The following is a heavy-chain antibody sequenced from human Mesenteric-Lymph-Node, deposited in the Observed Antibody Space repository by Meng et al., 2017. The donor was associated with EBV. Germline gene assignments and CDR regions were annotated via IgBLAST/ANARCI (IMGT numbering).Heavy chain of an antibody. D-gene: IGHD3-10*01. CDR2: IYSGGST. J-gene: IGHJ4*02. CDR1: GFTVSSNY. Sequence: VQLGGYGCCWFHPGGSLRLSCAASGFTVSSNYMSWVRQAPGKGLEWVSVIYSGGSTYYADSVKGRFSISRDNSKNTLNLQMNSLRVEDTAVYYCATSSGAAPLAYWGQGTLVTVSS. V-gene: IGHV3-53*01. CDR3: ATSSGAAPLAY.